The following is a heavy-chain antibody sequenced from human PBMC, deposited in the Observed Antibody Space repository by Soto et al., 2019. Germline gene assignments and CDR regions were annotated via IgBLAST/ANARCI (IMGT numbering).Heavy chain of an antibody. CDR3: ARAPKVRGSSQTRPDV. D-gene: IGHD6-6*01. Sequence: XESLSLPCSIYSGSFSGYYWSWIRQPPGKGLEWIGEISQSGNTNYSPSLKSRVSISIDTSKEQFSLNLASVSAADTAVYYCARAPKVRGSSQTRPDVWGQGTLVTVSS. CDR1: SGSFSGYY. CDR2: ISQSGNT. J-gene: IGHJ4*02. V-gene: IGHV4-34*01.